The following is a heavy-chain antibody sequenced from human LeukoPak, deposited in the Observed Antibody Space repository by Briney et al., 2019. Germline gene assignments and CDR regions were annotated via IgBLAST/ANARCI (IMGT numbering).Heavy chain of an antibody. J-gene: IGHJ4*02. CDR3: ARSRVTTVVTPAFDY. Sequence: SQTLSLTCAVSGVSITRGGYSWSWIRQPPGKGLEWIGYIYHSGSTYYNPSLKSRVTISVDRSKNQFSLKLSSVTAADTAVYYCARSRVTTVVTPAFDYWGQGTLVTVSS. CDR1: GVSITRGGYS. V-gene: IGHV4-30-2*01. D-gene: IGHD4-23*01. CDR2: IYHSGST.